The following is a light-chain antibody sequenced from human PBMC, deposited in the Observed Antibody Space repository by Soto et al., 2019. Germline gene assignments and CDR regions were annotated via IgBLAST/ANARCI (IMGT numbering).Light chain of an antibody. V-gene: IGKV1-5*01. CDR1: QRMSGW. CDR2: AAS. J-gene: IGKJ1*01. CDR3: QHYNSYPEA. Sequence: DIQVTQSPSTLSASVGDTVTITCRASQRMSGWLAWHPQKPGEAPTLLIYAASTLHSGVPSRFSGSGSGTEFTLTISSLQPDDVATDYCQHYNSYPEAFGQGTQVDIK.